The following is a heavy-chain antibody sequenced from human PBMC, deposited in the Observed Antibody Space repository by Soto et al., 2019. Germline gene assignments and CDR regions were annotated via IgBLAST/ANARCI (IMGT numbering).Heavy chain of an antibody. J-gene: IGHJ5*02. D-gene: IGHD3-9*01. V-gene: IGHV4-34*01. CDR2: INHSGST. Sequence: SETLSLTCAVYGGSFSCYYWSWIRQPPGKGLEWIGEINHSGSTNYNPSLKSRVTISVDTSKNQFSLKLSSVTAADTAVYYCARGEVGYDILTGYPPYNWFDPWGQGTLVTVSS. CDR1: GGSFSCYY. CDR3: ARGEVGYDILTGYPPYNWFDP.